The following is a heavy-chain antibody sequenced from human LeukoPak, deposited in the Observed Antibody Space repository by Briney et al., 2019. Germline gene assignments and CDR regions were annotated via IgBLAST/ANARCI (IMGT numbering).Heavy chain of an antibody. CDR2: IIPISGIA. CDR1: GGTFSSYA. D-gene: IGHD2-2*01. CDR3: AHIGVGDYDYGMDV. Sequence: SVKVSCKASGGTFSSYAISWVRQAPGQGLEWMGRIIPISGIANYAQKFQGRVTITADKSTSTAYMELSSLRSEDTAVYYCAHIGVGDYDYGMDVWGQGTTVTVSS. V-gene: IGHV1-69*04. J-gene: IGHJ6*02.